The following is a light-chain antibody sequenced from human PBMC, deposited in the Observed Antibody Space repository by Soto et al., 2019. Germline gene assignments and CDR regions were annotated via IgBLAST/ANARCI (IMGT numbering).Light chain of an antibody. CDR2: KAS. V-gene: IGKV1-5*03. Sequence: DIQMTQSPSTLSASVGDRVTITCRASQSISTWLAWYQQKPGKVPKLLIYKASSLESGVPSRFSGSGSGTEFTLTISSLQPDDFATYYCQQYNSRFTFGPGTKVDIK. J-gene: IGKJ3*01. CDR3: QQYNSRFT. CDR1: QSISTW.